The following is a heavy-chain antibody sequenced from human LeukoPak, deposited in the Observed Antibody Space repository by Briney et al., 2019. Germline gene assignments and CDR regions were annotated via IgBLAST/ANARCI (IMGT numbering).Heavy chain of an antibody. V-gene: IGHV1-69*04. CDR3: ARELRDSSGYYHPDY. D-gene: IGHD3-22*01. J-gene: IGHJ4*02. CDR2: IIPIFGIA. CDR1: GGTFSSYA. Sequence: SVKVSCKASGGTFSSYAISWVRQAPGQGLEWMGRIIPIFGIANYAQKFQSRVTITADKSTSTAYMELSSLRSEDTAVYYCARELRDSSGYYHPDYWGQGTLVTVSS.